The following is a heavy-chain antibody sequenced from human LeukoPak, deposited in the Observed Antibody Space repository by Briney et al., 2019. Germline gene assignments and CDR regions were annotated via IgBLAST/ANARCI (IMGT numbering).Heavy chain of an antibody. Sequence: RGSLRLSCAASGFTFSSYWMSWVRQAPGKGLEWVANIKQDGSEKYYVDSVKGRFTISRDNAKNSLYLQMNSLRAEDTAVYYCARAIVVVPADYYYYMDVWGKGTTVTVSS. V-gene: IGHV3-7*01. CDR2: IKQDGSEK. D-gene: IGHD2-2*01. CDR3: ARAIVVVPADYYYYMDV. J-gene: IGHJ6*03. CDR1: GFTFSSYW.